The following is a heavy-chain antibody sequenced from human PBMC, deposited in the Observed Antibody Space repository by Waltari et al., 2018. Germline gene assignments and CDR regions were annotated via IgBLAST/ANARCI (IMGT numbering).Heavy chain of an antibody. J-gene: IGHJ4*02. D-gene: IGHD5-18*01. CDR3: ARDPMAYSYVPWYFDY. CDR1: GFTFRGYW. Sequence: EVQLVESGGGLVQSGGSLRLSCTGFGFTFRGYWMTWVRQAPGKGLEWVANIKQDGSEKYYVDSVKGRFTISRDNAKNSLYLQMNSLRAEDTAVYYCARDPMAYSYVPWYFDYWGQGALVTVSS. V-gene: IGHV3-7*01. CDR2: IKQDGSEK.